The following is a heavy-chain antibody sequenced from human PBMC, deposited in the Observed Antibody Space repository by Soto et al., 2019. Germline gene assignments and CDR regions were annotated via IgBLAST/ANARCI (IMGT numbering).Heavy chain of an antibody. CDR3: AKDRWFGKIDY. CDR2: ISVSGGST. V-gene: IGHV3-23*01. J-gene: IGHJ4*02. Sequence: GGSLRLSCAASGFTFDDYAMHWVRQAPGKGLEWVSGISVSGGSTYYADSVKGRFTFSRDNSKNTLYLQMNSLRAEDTAVYYCAKDRWFGKIDYWGQGTLVTVSS. D-gene: IGHD3-10*01. CDR1: GFTFDDYA.